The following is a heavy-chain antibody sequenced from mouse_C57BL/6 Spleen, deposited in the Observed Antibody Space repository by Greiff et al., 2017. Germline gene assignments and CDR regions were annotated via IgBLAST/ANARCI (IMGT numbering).Heavy chain of an antibody. CDR1: GYAFSSYW. V-gene: IGHV1-80*01. J-gene: IGHJ3*01. D-gene: IGHD1-1*01. CDR3: ARDGITTVAY. CDR2: IYPGEGDT. Sequence: QVQLQQSGAELVKPGASVKISCKASGYAFSSYWMNWVKQRPGKGLEWIGQIYPGEGDTNYNGKFKGKATLTADKSSSTAYMQLSSLTSEVSAVYFFARDGITTVAYWGQGTLVTVSA.